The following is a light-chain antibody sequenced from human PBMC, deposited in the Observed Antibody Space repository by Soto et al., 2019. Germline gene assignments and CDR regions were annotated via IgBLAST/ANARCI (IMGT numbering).Light chain of an antibody. CDR2: EVS. V-gene: IGLV2-14*01. Sequence: QSVLTQPASVSGSPGQSITISCTGTNSDVGGYIYVSWYQQHPGKAPKLMIYEVSNRPSGVSNRFSGSRSGSTAYLTISGLQAEDEAHYYCNSYTSSSPHVVFGGGTKVTVL. CDR3: NSYTSSSPHVV. CDR1: NSDVGGYIY. J-gene: IGLJ2*01.